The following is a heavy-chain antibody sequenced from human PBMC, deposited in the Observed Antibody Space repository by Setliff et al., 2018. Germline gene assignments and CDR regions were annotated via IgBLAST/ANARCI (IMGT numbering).Heavy chain of an antibody. V-gene: IGHV4-59*08. CDR2: INYSGST. J-gene: IGHJ4*02. Sequence: PSETLSLTCSVSGGAVSGDYWTWIRQPPGKGLEYIGYINYSGSTNYNPSLKSRVTISGDTSKNQVSLRLSSVTAADAAVYYCAIGGGYCDFFDCFPFDNWGQGFLVTVSS. CDR1: GGAVSGDY. CDR3: AIGGGYCDFFDCFPFDN. D-gene: IGHD3-16*01.